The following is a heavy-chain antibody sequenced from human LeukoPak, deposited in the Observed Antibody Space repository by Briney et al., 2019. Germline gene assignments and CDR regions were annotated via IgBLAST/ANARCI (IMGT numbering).Heavy chain of an antibody. V-gene: IGHV1-46*01. CDR1: GYTFTSYY. CDR3: ARDFRPSVDGEYFEDY. D-gene: IGHD3-10*01. CDR2: INPSGGST. J-gene: IGHJ4*02. Sequence: ASVKVSCKASGYTFTSYYMHWVRQAPGQGLEWMGLINPSGGSTSYAQKFQGRVTMTRDTSTSTVYMELSSLRSEDTAVYYCARDFRPSVDGEYFEDYWGQGTLVTVSS.